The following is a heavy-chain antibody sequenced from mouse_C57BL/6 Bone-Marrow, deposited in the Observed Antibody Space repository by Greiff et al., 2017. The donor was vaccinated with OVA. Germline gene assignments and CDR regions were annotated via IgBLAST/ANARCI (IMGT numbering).Heavy chain of an antibody. V-gene: IGHV5-6*01. J-gene: IGHJ2*01. D-gene: IGHD2-3*01. Sequence: EVKLQESGGDLVKPGGSLKLSCAASGFTFSSYGMSWVRQTPDKRLEWVATISSGGSYTSYPASVKGRFPISRDNAKNTLYLQMSSLKSEDTAMYYCARHRGRWLPLDYWGQGTTLTVSS. CDR1: GFTFSSYG. CDR2: ISSGGSYT. CDR3: ARHRGRWLPLDY.